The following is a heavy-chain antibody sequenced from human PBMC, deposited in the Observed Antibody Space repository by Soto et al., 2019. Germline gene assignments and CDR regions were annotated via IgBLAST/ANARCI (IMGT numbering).Heavy chain of an antibody. D-gene: IGHD2-2*01. Sequence: GESLKISCKGSGYSFTSYWIGWVRQMPGKGLEWMGIIYPGDSDTRYSPSFQGQVTISADKSISTAYLQWSSLKASDTAMYYCARSVYHRNYYYHYGMDVWGQGTTVTVSS. CDR2: IYPGDSDT. J-gene: IGHJ6*02. CDR3: ARSVYHRNYYYHYGMDV. V-gene: IGHV5-51*01. CDR1: GYSFTSYW.